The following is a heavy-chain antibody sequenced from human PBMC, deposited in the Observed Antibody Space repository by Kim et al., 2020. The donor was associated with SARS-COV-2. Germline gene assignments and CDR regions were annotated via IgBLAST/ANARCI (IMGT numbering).Heavy chain of an antibody. J-gene: IGHJ6*02. CDR3: ARNQWYYYGSGSYYYYGMDV. V-gene: IGHV5-51*01. CDR2: IYPGDSDT. CDR1: GYSFTSYW. D-gene: IGHD3-10*01. Sequence: GESLKISCKGSGYSFTSYWIGWVRQMPGKGLEWMGIIYPGDSDTRYSPSFQGQVTISADKSISTAYLQWSSLKASDTAMYDCARNQWYYYGSGSYYYYGMDVWGQGTTVTVSS.